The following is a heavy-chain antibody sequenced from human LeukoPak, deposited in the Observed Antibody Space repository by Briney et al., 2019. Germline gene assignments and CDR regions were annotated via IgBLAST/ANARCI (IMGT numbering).Heavy chain of an antibody. D-gene: IGHD3-9*01. Sequence: SETLSLTCTVSGGSISSSGYYWSWIRQPPGKGLEWIGEINHSGSTNYNPSLKSRVTISVDTSKNQFSLKLSSVTAADTAVYYCARGSDWLLWGWGTLVTVSS. CDR2: INHSGST. J-gene: IGHJ4*02. CDR1: GGSISSSGYY. CDR3: ARGSDWLL. V-gene: IGHV4-39*07.